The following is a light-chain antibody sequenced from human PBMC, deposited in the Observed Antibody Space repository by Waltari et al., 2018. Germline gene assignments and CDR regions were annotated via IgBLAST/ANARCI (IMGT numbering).Light chain of an antibody. CDR2: DVT. V-gene: IGLV2-8*01. J-gene: IGLJ1*01. CDR3: SSYTGSTNNLYV. CDR1: RRDAGASHY. Sequence: QSALTPPPSASGSPGQSVAIPCTGTRRDAGASHYVSWYQQHPGKAPKLIIYDVTKRPSGVPDRFSGSKSGNTASLTVSGLQADDEADYHCSSYTGSTNNLYVFGTGTKVTVL.